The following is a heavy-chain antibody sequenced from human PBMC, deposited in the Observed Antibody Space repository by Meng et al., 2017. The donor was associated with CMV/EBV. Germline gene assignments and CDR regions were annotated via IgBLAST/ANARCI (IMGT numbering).Heavy chain of an antibody. D-gene: IGHD6-13*01. CDR3: ARGGLGIGSSWPTYGGVLYYYYGMDV. Sequence: GESLKISCAASGFTFSDYYMSWIRQAPGKGLEWVSYISSSGSTIYYADSVKGRFTISRDNAKNSLYLQMNSLRAEDTAVYSCARGGLGIGSSWPTYGGVLYYYYGMDVWGQGTTVTVSS. CDR1: GFTFSDYY. V-gene: IGHV3-11*01. J-gene: IGHJ6*02. CDR2: ISSSGSTI.